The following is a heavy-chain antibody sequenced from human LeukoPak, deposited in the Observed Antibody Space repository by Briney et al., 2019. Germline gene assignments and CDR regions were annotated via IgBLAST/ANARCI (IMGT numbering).Heavy chain of an antibody. D-gene: IGHD1-26*01. CDR2: LTSSNNST. CDR1: GFTFSVYT. CDR3: ARFKWEAGGWYVDY. J-gene: IGHJ4*02. Sequence: PGGSLRLSCGASGFTFSVYTMTWVRQAPGKGLEWVSVLTSSNNSTYYADSVKGRFSISRDNSRSTLYLQMSSLRAEDTAVYYCARFKWEAGGWYVDYWGQGTLVTVSS. V-gene: IGHV3-23*01.